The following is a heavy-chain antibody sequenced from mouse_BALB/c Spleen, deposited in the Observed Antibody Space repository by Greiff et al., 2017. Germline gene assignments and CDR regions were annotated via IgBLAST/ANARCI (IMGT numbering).Heavy chain of an antibody. J-gene: IGHJ4*01. V-gene: IGHV7-3*02. Sequence: EVKLMESGGGLVQPGGSLRLSCATSGFTFTDYYMSWVRQPPGKALEWLGFIRNKANDYTTEYSASVKGRFIVSRDTSQSILYLQMNALRAEDTAIYYCARDAGYRRAMDYWGQGTSVTVSS. CDR3: ARDAGYRRAMDY. D-gene: IGHD2-14*01. CDR1: GFTFTDYY. CDR2: IRNKANDYTT.